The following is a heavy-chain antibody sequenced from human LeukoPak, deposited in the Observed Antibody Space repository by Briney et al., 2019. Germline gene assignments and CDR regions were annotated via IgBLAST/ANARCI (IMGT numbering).Heavy chain of an antibody. CDR3: AKGGRYSSGWYGPLYYYYGMDV. J-gene: IGHJ6*04. V-gene: IGHV3-66*02. CDR2: IYSSGNT. D-gene: IGHD6-19*01. CDR1: GFTVDSNY. Sequence: GGSLRLSCAASGFTVDSNYMNWVRQAPGKGLEWVSVIYSSGNTYYADSVKGRFTISRDNSRNRLNLQMNSLRAEDTAVYYCAKGGRYSSGWYGPLYYYYGMDVWGKGTTVTVSS.